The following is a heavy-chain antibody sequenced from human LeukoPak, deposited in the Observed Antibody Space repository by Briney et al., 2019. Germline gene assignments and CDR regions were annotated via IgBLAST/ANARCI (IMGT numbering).Heavy chain of an antibody. Sequence: ASVKVSCKASGYTFTGYYMHWVRQAPGQGLEWMGWINPNSGGTNYAQKFQGRVTMTRDTSISTAYMELSRLRSDDTAVYYCARAPGGSSWLFDYWSQGTLVTVSS. CDR2: INPNSGGT. D-gene: IGHD6-13*01. CDR3: ARAPGGSSWLFDY. V-gene: IGHV1-2*02. J-gene: IGHJ4*02. CDR1: GYTFTGYY.